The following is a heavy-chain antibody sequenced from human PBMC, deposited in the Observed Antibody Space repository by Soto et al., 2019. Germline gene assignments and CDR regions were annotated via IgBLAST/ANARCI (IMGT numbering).Heavy chain of an antibody. Sequence: SLRLSCEASGFTFSKFDIHWVRQPTGKGLEWVSTIGISGDTYYAVSVKGRFTISRDNAKNSLSLQMNSLRAGDTALYFCARGQEVGAHFFDSWGQGTQVTVSS. J-gene: IGHJ4*02. CDR1: GFTFSKFD. CDR2: IGISGDT. D-gene: IGHD2-15*01. V-gene: IGHV3-13*04. CDR3: ARGQEVGAHFFDS.